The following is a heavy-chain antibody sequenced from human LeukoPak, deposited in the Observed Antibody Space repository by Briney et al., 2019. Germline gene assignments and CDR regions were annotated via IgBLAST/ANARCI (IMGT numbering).Heavy chain of an antibody. J-gene: IGHJ4*02. CDR1: GFTFGDYA. Sequence: GGSLRLSCTASGFTFGDYAMSWFRQAPGKGLEWVGFIRSKAYGRTTDYAAPVKCRFTISRDDSKNTLYLQMNSLKTEDTAVYYCTTDYYYDSSGYYVGYWGQGTLVTVSS. D-gene: IGHD3-22*01. CDR2: IRSKAYGRTT. CDR3: TTDYYYDSSGYYVGY. V-gene: IGHV3-49*03.